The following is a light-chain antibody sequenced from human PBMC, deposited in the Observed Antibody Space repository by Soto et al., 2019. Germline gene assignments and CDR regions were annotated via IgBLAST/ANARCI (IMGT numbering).Light chain of an antibody. J-gene: IGKJ5*01. V-gene: IGKV1-33*01. CDR1: QDVNNS. Sequence: DIQMTQSPSSLSASIGDRVTITCQASQDVNNSLNWYQQKPRKAPNLLIYDVSNLGTGVPSRFSGGGSGTDFTFTISRLQPEDFGTYYCQQYYKVPVTFGQGTRLEI. CDR3: QQYYKVPVT. CDR2: DVS.